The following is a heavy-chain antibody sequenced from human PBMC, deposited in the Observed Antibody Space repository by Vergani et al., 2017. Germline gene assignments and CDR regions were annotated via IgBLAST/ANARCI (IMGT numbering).Heavy chain of an antibody. CDR1: GAYVGSGGYY. Sequence: QLQLQESGPGLVKASQTLSLTCSVSGAYVGSGGYYWTWVRQRPGMGLDWIGYISYSGTTYYNPSLESRLTISLDTSDNHRSLKWTSVTDADTAVYYCSRQKDYDIDVWGKGTTVTVS. CDR3: SRQKDYDIDV. J-gene: IGHJ6*03. V-gene: IGHV4-31*03. CDR2: ISYSGTT.